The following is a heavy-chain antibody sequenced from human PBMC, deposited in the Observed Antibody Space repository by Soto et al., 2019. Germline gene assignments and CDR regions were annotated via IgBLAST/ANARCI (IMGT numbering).Heavy chain of an antibody. D-gene: IGHD6-25*01. CDR2: MYYSGTT. CDR3: AVVDSTGNWFDP. J-gene: IGHJ5*02. V-gene: IGHV4-39*01. CDR1: GGSISSSDFY. Sequence: SENLSLTCTVSGGSISSSDFYWGWLRQTPGKGLEFIGSMYYSGTTYYNPSLKSRVTISVDTSKNQFTLKLISVTAADTAVYYCAVVDSTGNWFDPWGEGALVTVSS.